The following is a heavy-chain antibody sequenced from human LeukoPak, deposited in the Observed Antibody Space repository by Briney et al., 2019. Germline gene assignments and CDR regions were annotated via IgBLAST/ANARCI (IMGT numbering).Heavy chain of an antibody. CDR3: ARHVYSYEGEICYYYYGMDV. CDR2: IYYSGST. V-gene: IGHV4-39*01. Sequence: SETLSLTRTVSGGSISSSSYYWGWIRQPPGKGLEWIGSIYYSGSTYYNPSLKSRVTISVDTSKNQFSLKLSSVTAADTAVYYCARHVYSYEGEICYYYYGMDVWGQGTTVTVSS. CDR1: GGSISSSSYY. D-gene: IGHD5-18*01. J-gene: IGHJ6*02.